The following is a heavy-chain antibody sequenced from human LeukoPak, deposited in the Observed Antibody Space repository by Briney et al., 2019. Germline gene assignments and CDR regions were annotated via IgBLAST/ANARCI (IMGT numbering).Heavy chain of an antibody. V-gene: IGHV3-74*03. Sequence: GGSLRLSCAASGFTFSGYWMHWVRQGPEKGLELVSRIDNDGHGILYADSVKGRFTTSRDNAKNTLYLQMNSLRFEDTAVYYCATGGGWVPSFGVVTHVDVWGKGTTVTVSS. D-gene: IGHD3-3*01. CDR2: IDNDGHGI. J-gene: IGHJ6*04. CDR1: GFTFSGYW. CDR3: ATGGGWVPSFGVVTHVDV.